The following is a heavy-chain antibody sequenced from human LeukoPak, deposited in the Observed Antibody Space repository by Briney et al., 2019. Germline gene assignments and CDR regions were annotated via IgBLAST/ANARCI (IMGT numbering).Heavy chain of an antibody. D-gene: IGHD1-26*01. CDR2: ISGSGGST. CDR3: ARSVGHIDY. J-gene: IGHJ4*02. Sequence: SGGSLRLSCAASGFTFSSYTMSWVRQAPGKGLEWVSAISGSGGSTYYADSVKGRFTISRDNAKNSLYLQMNSLRAEDTAVYYCARSVGHIDYWGQGTLVTVSS. V-gene: IGHV3-23*01. CDR1: GFTFSSYT.